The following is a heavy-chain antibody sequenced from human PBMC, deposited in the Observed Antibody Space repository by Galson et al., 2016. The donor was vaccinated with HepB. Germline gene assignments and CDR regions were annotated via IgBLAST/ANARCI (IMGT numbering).Heavy chain of an antibody. D-gene: IGHD2-15*01. Sequence: SLRLSCAASGFTFRDHWMSWVRQAPGKGLEWVAKIKPDGSDKYYVDSVRGRFTISRDNAKNSLYLQMNSLRVEDPAVYYWAREYWWRFDDWGQGALVTVSS. J-gene: IGHJ4*02. V-gene: IGHV3-7*03. CDR3: AREYWWRFDD. CDR2: IKPDGSDK. CDR1: GFTFRDHW.